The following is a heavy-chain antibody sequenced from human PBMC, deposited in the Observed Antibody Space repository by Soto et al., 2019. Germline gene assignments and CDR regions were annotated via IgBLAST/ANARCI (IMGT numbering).Heavy chain of an antibody. CDR3: ARRARPDFYYMDV. V-gene: IGHV3-64*01. CDR1: GFPLRGYA. D-gene: IGHD6-6*01. CDR2: TSSNGVGT. Sequence: EVQLAESGGGLAQPGGSLRLSCAASGFPLRGYAMDWVRQAPGKGLEYVSGTSSNGVGTYYANSVQGRFTISRDNSKNTVYLQMGSLRPEDMAVYYCARRARPDFYYMDVWGKGTTVTVSS. J-gene: IGHJ6*03.